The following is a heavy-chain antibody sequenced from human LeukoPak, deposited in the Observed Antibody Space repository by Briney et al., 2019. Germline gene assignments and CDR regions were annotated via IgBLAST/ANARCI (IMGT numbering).Heavy chain of an antibody. CDR3: ARGPGEVQRWPLDY. J-gene: IGHJ4*02. Sequence: ASVKVSCKASGYTFTSYDINWVRQATGQGLEWMGWMNPNSGNTGYAQKSQGRVTMTRNTSISTAYMELSSLRSEDTAVYYCARGPGEVQRWPLDYWGQGTLVTVSS. CDR2: MNPNSGNT. V-gene: IGHV1-8*01. D-gene: IGHD4-17*01. CDR1: GYTFTSYD.